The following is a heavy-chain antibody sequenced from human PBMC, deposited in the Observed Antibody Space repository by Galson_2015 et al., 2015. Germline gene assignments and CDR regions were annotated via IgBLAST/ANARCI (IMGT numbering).Heavy chain of an antibody. CDR2: ITGGGDNT. Sequence: CAASGFTFSNYAMTWVRQAPGKGLEWVSAITGGGDNTYYADSVRRRFTISRDNSKNALYLQMNSLRVDDTAVYYCAKGGTTGRFDPWGQGTLVTVSS. D-gene: IGHD4-17*01. J-gene: IGHJ5*02. CDR1: GFTFSNYA. V-gene: IGHV3-23*01. CDR3: AKGGTTGRFDP.